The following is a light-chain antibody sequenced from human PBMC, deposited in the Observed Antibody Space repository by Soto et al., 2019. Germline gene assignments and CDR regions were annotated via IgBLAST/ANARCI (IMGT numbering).Light chain of an antibody. CDR3: CSYTSDLTPYV. Sequence: QSALTQPASVSGSPGQSITISCSGTSSDIGGHDDVSWYQQRPGKVPKLLLYGVTDRPSGVSDRFSGSKSGHVASLTISGLQAEDEADYYCCSYTSDLTPYVFGTGTKVTVL. J-gene: IGLJ1*01. CDR1: SSDIGGHDD. CDR2: GVT. V-gene: IGLV2-14*03.